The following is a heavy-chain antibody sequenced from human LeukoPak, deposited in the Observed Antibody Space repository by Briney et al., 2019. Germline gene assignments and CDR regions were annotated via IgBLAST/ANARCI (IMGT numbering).Heavy chain of an antibody. J-gene: IGHJ4*02. D-gene: IGHD3-10*02. V-gene: IGHV3-9*01. CDR3: AKSVRGVILDH. CDR1: GFTFDDYA. Sequence: SLRLSCAASGFTFDDYAMHWVRQAPGKGLEWVSSISWNSDNIDYADSVKGRFTISRNNVKNSLYLQMNSLRAEDTALYYCAKSVRGVILDHWGQGTLVTVSS. CDR2: ISWNSDNI.